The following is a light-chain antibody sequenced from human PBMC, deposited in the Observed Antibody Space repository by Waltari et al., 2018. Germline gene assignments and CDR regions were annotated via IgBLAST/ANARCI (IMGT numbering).Light chain of an antibody. Sequence: DIVVTQSPLSLPVTPGEPASISCRSSQSLLHSNGYNYLDWHLQKPGQFQQLLIELGSSLASVVPDRFMGSGSGTDFTLKSSRVEAEDVGVYYCMQSLRALWTFGQGTKVEIK. CDR3: MQSLRALWT. CDR2: LGS. V-gene: IGKV2-28*01. CDR1: QSLLHSNGYNY. J-gene: IGKJ1*01.